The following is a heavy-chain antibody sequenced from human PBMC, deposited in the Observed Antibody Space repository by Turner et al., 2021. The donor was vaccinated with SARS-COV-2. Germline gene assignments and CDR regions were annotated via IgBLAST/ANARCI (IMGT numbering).Heavy chain of an antibody. V-gene: IGHV1-46*01. D-gene: IGHD4-17*01. J-gene: IGHJ3*02. CDR3: ARDPRVPAVTNVNDAFDI. CDR1: GYTFSDYY. Sequence: QVQLVQSGAEAKKPGASLKISCRTSGYTFSDYYIHWVRQAPGQGLEWMGIFTPSGGYTSYAQKFQGRLTMTSDTSTSTVYMDLSSLGYEDTAVYYCARDPRVPAVTNVNDAFDIWGQGTMVTVSS. CDR2: FTPSGGYT.